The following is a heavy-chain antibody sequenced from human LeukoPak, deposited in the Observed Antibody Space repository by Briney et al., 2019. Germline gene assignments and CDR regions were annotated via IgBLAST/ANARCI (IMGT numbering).Heavy chain of an antibody. CDR1: GFTFSDYS. CDR3: ARDPYGPYYYDSSGYGRCFDY. Sequence: GGSLRLSCAASGFTFSDYSMNWVRQAPGKGLEWVSYISSSGSTIYYADSVKGRFTISRDNAKNSLYLQMNSLRAEDTAVYYCARDPYGPYYYDSSGYGRCFDYWGQGTLVTVSS. CDR2: ISSSGSTI. D-gene: IGHD3-22*01. V-gene: IGHV3-48*04. J-gene: IGHJ4*02.